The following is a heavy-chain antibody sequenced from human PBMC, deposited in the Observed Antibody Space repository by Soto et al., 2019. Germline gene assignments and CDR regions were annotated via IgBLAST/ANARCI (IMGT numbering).Heavy chain of an antibody. CDR3: ARDPRSYDGYYFDY. CDR2: IYYSGST. CDR1: GGSISSYY. J-gene: IGHJ4*02. D-gene: IGHD1-26*01. Sequence: LSLTCTVSGGSISSYYWSWIRQPPGKGLEWIGYIYYSGSTNYNPSLKSRVTISVDTSKNQFSLKLSSVTAADTAVYYCARDPRSYDGYYFDYWGQGTLVTVSS. V-gene: IGHV4-59*01.